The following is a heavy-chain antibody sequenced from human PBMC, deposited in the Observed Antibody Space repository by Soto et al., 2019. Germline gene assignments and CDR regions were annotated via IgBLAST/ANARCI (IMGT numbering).Heavy chain of an antibody. Sequence: QVQLQESGPGLVKPSQTLSLTCTVSGGSISSGVYYWGWTRQPQGKGMEWIGYIHYSGSTYYNPSLKSRVTISVDTSKNQFSLKLSSVTAADTAVYYCARRTGDGDYVGGYYFDYWGQGTLVTVSS. V-gene: IGHV4-30-4*01. J-gene: IGHJ4*02. CDR1: GGSISSGVYY. CDR2: IHYSGST. CDR3: ARRTGDGDYVGGYYFDY. D-gene: IGHD4-17*01.